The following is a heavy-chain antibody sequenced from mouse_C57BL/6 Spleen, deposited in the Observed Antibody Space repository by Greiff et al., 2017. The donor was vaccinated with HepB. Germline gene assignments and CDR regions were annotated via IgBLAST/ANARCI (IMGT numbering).Heavy chain of an antibody. V-gene: IGHV5-4*01. D-gene: IGHD1-1*01. J-gene: IGHJ3*01. CDR2: ISDGGSYT. Sequence: EVKLVESGGGLVKPGGSLKLSCAASGFTFSSYAMSWVRQTPEKRLEWVATISDGGSYTYYPDNVKGRFTISRDNAKNNLYLQMSHLKSEDTAMYYCARDDRHYYGSSYAFAYWGQGTLVTVSA. CDR3: ARDDRHYYGSSYAFAY. CDR1: GFTFSSYA.